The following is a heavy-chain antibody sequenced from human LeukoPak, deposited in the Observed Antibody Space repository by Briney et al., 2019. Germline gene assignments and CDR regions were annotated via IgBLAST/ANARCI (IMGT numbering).Heavy chain of an antibody. CDR3: ARVPYYDFWSGPKGFDY. CDR2: INPSGGRT. V-gene: IGHV1-46*01. D-gene: IGHD3-3*01. CDR1: GYTFTSYY. J-gene: IGHJ4*02. Sequence: ASVKVSCKASGYTFTSYYMHWVRQAPGQGLEWMGIINPSGGRTSYAQKFQGRVTMTRDTSTSTVYMELSSLRSEDTAVYYCARVPYYDFWSGPKGFDYWGQGTLVTVSS.